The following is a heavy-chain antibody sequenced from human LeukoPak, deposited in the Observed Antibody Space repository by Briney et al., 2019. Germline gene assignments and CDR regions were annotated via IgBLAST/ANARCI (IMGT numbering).Heavy chain of an antibody. CDR3: AKSHLPPTVVNYYFDY. D-gene: IGHD4-23*01. CDR1: GFTFSSYA. Sequence: GGSLRLSCAVSGFTFSSYAMSWVRQAPGKGLEWVAVISYDGSNKYYADSVKGRFTISRDNSKNTLYLQMNSLRAEDTAVYYCAKSHLPPTVVNYYFDYWGQGTLVTVSS. CDR2: ISYDGSNK. J-gene: IGHJ4*02. V-gene: IGHV3-30*18.